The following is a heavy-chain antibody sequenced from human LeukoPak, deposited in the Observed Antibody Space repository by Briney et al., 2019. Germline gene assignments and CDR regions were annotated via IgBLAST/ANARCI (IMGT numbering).Heavy chain of an antibody. J-gene: IGHJ5*02. V-gene: IGHV7-4-1*02. CDR1: GYTFTSYA. CDR3: ARDGELLWFGELLRNWFDP. CDR2: INTNTGNP. D-gene: IGHD3-10*01. Sequence: ASVKVSCKASGYTFTSYAMNWVRQAPGQGLEWMGWINTNTGNPTYAQGFTGRFVFSLDTSVSTAYLQISSLKAEDTAVYYCARDGELLWFGELLRNWFDPWGQGTLVTVSS.